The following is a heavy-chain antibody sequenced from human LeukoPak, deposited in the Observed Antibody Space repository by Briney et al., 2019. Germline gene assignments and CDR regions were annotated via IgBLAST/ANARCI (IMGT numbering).Heavy chain of an antibody. CDR2: INHSGST. D-gene: IGHD1-1*01. V-gene: IGHV4-34*01. CDR3: ARVVRNWKDWPGACDI. Sequence: SETLSFTGAGYGGSCSGYYWSWMPQPPGKGLKWMGEINHSGSTNDTRSLKSRVSISVDTCKHQFSLKLSSVTAPDTAVYYCARVVRNWKDWPGACDIWGQGTMVSVSS. J-gene: IGHJ3*02. CDR1: GGSCSGYY.